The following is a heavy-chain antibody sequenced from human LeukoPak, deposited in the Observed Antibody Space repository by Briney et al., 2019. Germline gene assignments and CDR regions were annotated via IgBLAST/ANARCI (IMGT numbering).Heavy chain of an antibody. J-gene: IGHJ4*02. CDR2: INPNSGGT. CDR1: GYTFTGYY. Sequence: GASVKVSCKASGYTFTGYYMHWVRQAPGQGLEWMGWINPNSGGTNYAQKFQGRVTMTRDTSISTAYMELSRLRSDDTAVYYCARDQYGPGSYYPSGFDYWGQGTLVTVSS. CDR3: ARDQYGPGSYYPSGFDY. V-gene: IGHV1-2*02. D-gene: IGHD3-10*01.